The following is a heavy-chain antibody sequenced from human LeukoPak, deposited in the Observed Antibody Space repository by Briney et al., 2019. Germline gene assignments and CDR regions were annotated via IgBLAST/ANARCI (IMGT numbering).Heavy chain of an antibody. V-gene: IGHV1-46*01. D-gene: IGHD4-11*01. J-gene: IGHJ6*03. CDR2: INPSGGST. Sequence: ASVKVSCKASGYTFTSYYMHWVRQAPGQGLEWMGIINPSGGSTSYAQKFQGRVTITADKSTSTAYMELSSLRPEDTAVYYCARCGNSNYVDYYYYMDVWGKGTTVTVSS. CDR1: GYTFTSYY. CDR3: ARCGNSNYVDYYYYMDV.